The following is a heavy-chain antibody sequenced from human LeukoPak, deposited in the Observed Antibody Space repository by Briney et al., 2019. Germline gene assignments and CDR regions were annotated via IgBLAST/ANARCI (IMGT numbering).Heavy chain of an antibody. J-gene: IGHJ4*02. CDR1: GFTFSTYS. Sequence: GGSLRLSCAASGFTFSTYSMNWVRQAPGKGLEWVSSISSSSSYIYYADSVKGRFTISRDNAKNSLYLQMNSLRAEDTAVYYCARGPRVVVVAATPLFDYWGQGTLVTVSS. CDR3: ARGPRVVVVAATPLFDY. D-gene: IGHD2-15*01. CDR2: ISSSSSYI. V-gene: IGHV3-21*01.